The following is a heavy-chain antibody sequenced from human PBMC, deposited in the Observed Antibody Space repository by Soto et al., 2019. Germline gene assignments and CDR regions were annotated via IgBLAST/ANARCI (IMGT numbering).Heavy chain of an antibody. CDR3: ARTYRSMIVVALYFDY. CDR2: IYHSGST. V-gene: IGHV4-38-2*01. J-gene: IGHJ4*02. Sequence: SETLSLTCAVSGYSISSGYYWGWIRQPPGKGLEWIGSIYHSGSTYSNPSLKSRVTISVDTSKNQFSLKLSSVTAADTAVYYCARTYRSMIVVALYFDYWGQGTLVTVSS. D-gene: IGHD3-22*01. CDR1: GYSISSGYY.